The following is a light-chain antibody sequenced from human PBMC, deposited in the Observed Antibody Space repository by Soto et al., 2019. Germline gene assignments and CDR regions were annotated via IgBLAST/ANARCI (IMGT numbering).Light chain of an antibody. CDR1: QSVSSSY. Sequence: EIVMTQSPATLSLSPGERATLSCRASQSVSSSYLSWYQQKPGQAPRLLIYGASTRATGIPARFSGSGSGTDFTLTISSLQPEDFAVYYCQQDYNLPCTFGQGTKVDIK. V-gene: IGKV3D-7*01. CDR3: QQDYNLPCT. J-gene: IGKJ1*01. CDR2: GAS.